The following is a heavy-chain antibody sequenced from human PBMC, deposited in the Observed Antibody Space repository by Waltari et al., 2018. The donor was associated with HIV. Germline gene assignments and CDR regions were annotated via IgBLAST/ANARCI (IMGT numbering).Heavy chain of an antibody. CDR3: ARGPEEVQLWLGVRY. D-gene: IGHD5-18*01. Sequence: QVQLVESGGGVVQPGRSLRLSCAASGFTFSSYGMNWVRQAPGKGLEWVAVIWYDGSNKYYADSVKGRFTISRDNSKNTLYLQMNSLRAEDTAVYYCARGPEEVQLWLGVRYWGQGTLVTVSS. CDR2: IWYDGSNK. CDR1: GFTFSSYG. V-gene: IGHV3-33*01. J-gene: IGHJ4*02.